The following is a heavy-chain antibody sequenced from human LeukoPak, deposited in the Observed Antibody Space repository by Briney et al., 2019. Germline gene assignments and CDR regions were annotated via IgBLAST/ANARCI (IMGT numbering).Heavy chain of an antibody. CDR1: RYSFTSYW. CDR3: ARRGAAGYSYGEAFDI. V-gene: IGHV5-51*01. Sequence: GESLKISCKGSRYSFTSYWIGWVRQMPGKGLEWMGIIYPGDSDTRYSPSFQGQVTISADKSISTAYLQWSSLKASDTAMYYCARRGAAGYSYGEAFDIWGQGTMVTVSS. D-gene: IGHD5-18*01. J-gene: IGHJ3*02. CDR2: IYPGDSDT.